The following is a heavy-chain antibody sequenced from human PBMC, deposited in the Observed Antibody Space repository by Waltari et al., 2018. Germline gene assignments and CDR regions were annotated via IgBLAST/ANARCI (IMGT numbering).Heavy chain of an antibody. CDR3: AKGTVAGTYFDY. CDR1: GFTFDDYA. V-gene: IGHV3-43D*04. Sequence: EVQLVESGGVVVQPGGSLRLSCAASGFTFDDYAMHWVRQAPGKGLEWVSLISWDGGSTYYADSVKGRFTISRDNSKNSLYLQMNSLRAEDTALYYCAKGTVAGTYFDYWGQGTLVTVSS. J-gene: IGHJ4*02. CDR2: ISWDGGST. D-gene: IGHD6-19*01.